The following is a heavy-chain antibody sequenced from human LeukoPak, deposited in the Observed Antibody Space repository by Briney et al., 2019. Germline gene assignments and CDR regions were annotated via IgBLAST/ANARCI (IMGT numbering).Heavy chain of an antibody. V-gene: IGHV3-66*01. CDR2: IYAGGST. D-gene: IGHD5-18*01. CDR3: ARDAGYSYDYPNWFDP. CDR1: GFTVSSNH. Sequence: PGGSLRLSCAASGFTVSSNHMSWVRQAPGKGLEWVSVIYAGGSTYYADSVKGRFTISRDNSKNTLYLQMNSLRAEDTAVYYCARDAGYSYDYPNWFDPWGQGTLVTVSS. J-gene: IGHJ5*02.